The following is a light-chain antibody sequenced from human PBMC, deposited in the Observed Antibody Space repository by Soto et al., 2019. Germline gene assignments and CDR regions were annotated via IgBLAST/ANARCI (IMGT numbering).Light chain of an antibody. J-gene: IGKJ2*01. Sequence: DIQMTQSPSTLSASVGDRVTITCRASQSISSWLAWYQQKPGKAPKLLIYDASILESGVPSRFSGSGSGTEFTLTISILQPDDFATYYSQHYNIYPYTFGQGTNLEIK. CDR2: DAS. CDR1: QSISSW. CDR3: QHYNIYPYT. V-gene: IGKV1-5*01.